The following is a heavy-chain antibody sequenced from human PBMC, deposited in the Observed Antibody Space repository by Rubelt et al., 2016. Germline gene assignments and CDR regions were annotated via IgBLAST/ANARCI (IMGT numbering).Heavy chain of an antibody. V-gene: IGHV3-23*01. Sequence: GGGLVQPGGSLRLSCAASGFTFSGYAMSWVRQAPGKGLEWVSAISGSGGSTYYADSVKGRFTISRDNTKNSLYLQMNSLRAEDTAVYYCARDSPVPWFSYWGQGTLVTVSS. CDR1: GFTFSGYA. D-gene: IGHD3-10*01. J-gene: IGHJ4*02. CDR3: ARDSPVPWFSY. CDR2: ISGSGGST.